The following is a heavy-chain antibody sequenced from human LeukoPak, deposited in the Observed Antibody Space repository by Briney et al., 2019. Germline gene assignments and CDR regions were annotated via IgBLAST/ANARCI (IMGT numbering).Heavy chain of an antibody. Sequence: ASVKVSCKASGYTFTGYYMHWVRQAPGQGLKWMGWINPNSGGTNYAQKFQGRVTMTRDTSISTAYMELSRLRSDDTAVYYCARLVYAISTFDYWGQGTLVTVSS. CDR1: GYTFTGYY. D-gene: IGHD2-8*01. CDR3: ARLVYAISTFDY. J-gene: IGHJ4*02. CDR2: INPNSGGT. V-gene: IGHV1-2*02.